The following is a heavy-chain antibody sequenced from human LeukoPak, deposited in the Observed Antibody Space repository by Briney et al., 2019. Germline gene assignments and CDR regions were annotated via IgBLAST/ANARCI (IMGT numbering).Heavy chain of an antibody. CDR2: IFYSGST. V-gene: IGHV4-39*01. Sequence: PSETLSLTCTVSNDSHNKNFFYWGWLRQPPGAGREGIGSIFYSGSTFYNPSLKSRLNISVNMSENQFFLNLSSVTAADTATYYCARTLGTPTLFGVHPRTASYFDYWGRGMLVTVSS. CDR1: NDSHNKNFFY. D-gene: IGHD3-3*01. CDR3: ARTLGTPTLFGVHPRTASYFDY. J-gene: IGHJ4*02.